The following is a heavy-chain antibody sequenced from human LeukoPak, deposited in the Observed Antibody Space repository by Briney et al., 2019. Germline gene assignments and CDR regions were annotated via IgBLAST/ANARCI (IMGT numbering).Heavy chain of an antibody. V-gene: IGHV3-23*01. D-gene: IGHD4-17*01. J-gene: IGHJ3*01. CDR3: GMDPNGDYIGAFDF. Sequence: GGSLRLSCAASGFTFNHYAMTWVRQAPEKGLEWVSSITGSSASRIYADSVKGRFTISRDNSKSTVYLQMNSLRVDDTAVYYCGMDPNGDYIGAFDFWGPGTVVTVSS. CDR2: ITGSSASR. CDR1: GFTFNHYA.